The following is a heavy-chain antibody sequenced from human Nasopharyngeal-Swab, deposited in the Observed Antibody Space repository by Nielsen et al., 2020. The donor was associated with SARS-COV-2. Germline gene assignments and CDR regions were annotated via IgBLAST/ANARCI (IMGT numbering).Heavy chain of an antibody. J-gene: IGHJ6*02. CDR2: INPNSGGT. D-gene: IGHD3-10*01. CDR1: GYTFTGYY. CDR3: ARVGRLVTMVQGVSPYYYYGMDV. V-gene: IGHV1-2*06. Sequence: ASVKVSCKASGYTFTGYYMHWVRQAPGQGLEWMGRINPNSGGTNYAQKFQGRVTMTRDTSISTAYMELSRLRSDDTAVYYCARVGRLVTMVQGVSPYYYYGMDVWGQGTTVTVSS.